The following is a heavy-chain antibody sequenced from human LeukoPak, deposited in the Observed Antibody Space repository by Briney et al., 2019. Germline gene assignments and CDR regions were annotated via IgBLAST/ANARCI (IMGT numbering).Heavy chain of an antibody. J-gene: IGHJ4*02. CDR1: GYTCTTYD. Sequence: ASVKVSCKASGYTCTTYDINWVRQATGQGLEWMGWINPNSGNTGYAQKCQGRVTMTRNTSTSTAYMELSSLRSEDTAVYYCARGQYCTSFTCPYYFDYWGQGTLVTVSP. V-gene: IGHV1-8*01. CDR3: ARGQYCTSFTCPYYFDY. CDR2: INPNSGNT. D-gene: IGHD2-8*01.